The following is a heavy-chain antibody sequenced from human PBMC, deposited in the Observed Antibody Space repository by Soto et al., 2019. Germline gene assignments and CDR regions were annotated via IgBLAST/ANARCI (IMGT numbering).Heavy chain of an antibody. V-gene: IGHV4-59*01. Sequence: SETLSLTCTVSGGSISSYYWSWIRQPPGKGLEWIGYIYYSGSTNYNPSLKSRVTISVDTSKNQFSLKLSSVTAADTAVYYCARVPLLCFGEGPLDWGQGTLVT. CDR3: ARVPLLCFGEGPLD. CDR2: IYYSGST. CDR1: GGSISSYY. J-gene: IGHJ4*02. D-gene: IGHD3-10*01.